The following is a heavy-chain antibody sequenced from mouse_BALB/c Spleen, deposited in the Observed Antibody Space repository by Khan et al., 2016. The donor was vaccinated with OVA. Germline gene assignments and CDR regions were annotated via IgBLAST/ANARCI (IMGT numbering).Heavy chain of an antibody. V-gene: IGHV1-77*01. Sequence: QVQLKQSGPDLVKPGASVKMSCKASGYTFTDYVLTWVKQRTGQGLEWIGEIYPGSGNPYYNEKFRGKATLTADKSSNTAYMQLSSLTSEDSAVYFGARGDGYYVYFDYWGQGTALTVSS. CDR1: GYTFTDYV. J-gene: IGHJ2*01. D-gene: IGHD2-3*01. CDR2: IYPGSGNP. CDR3: ARGDGYYVYFDY.